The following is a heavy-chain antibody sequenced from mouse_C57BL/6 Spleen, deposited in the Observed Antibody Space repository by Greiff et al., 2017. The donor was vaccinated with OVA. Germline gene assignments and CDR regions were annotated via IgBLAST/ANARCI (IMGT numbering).Heavy chain of an antibody. J-gene: IGHJ2*01. V-gene: IGHV5-17*01. D-gene: IGHD2-4*01. CDR3: ERRGADYDGGCDY. CDR2: ISSGSSTI. Sequence: DVHLVESGGGLVKPGGSLKLSCAASGFTFSDYGMHWVRQAPEKGLEWVAYISSGSSTIYYADTVKGRFTISRDNAKNTLFLQMTSLGSVDTGMYYCERRGADYDGGCDYWGQGTTLTVSS. CDR1: GFTFSDYG.